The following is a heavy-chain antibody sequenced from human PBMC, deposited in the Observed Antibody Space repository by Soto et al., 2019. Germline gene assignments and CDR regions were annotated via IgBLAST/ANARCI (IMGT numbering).Heavy chain of an antibody. V-gene: IGHV3-33*01. Sequence: PGGSLRLSCAASGFTFSSYGMHWVRQAPGKGLEWVAVIWYDGSNKYYADSVKGRFTISRDNSKNTLYLQMNSLRAEDTAVYYCARDQDDILTGPYMDVWGQGTTVTVSS. CDR3: ARDQDDILTGPYMDV. J-gene: IGHJ6*02. CDR2: IWYDGSNK. D-gene: IGHD3-9*01. CDR1: GFTFSSYG.